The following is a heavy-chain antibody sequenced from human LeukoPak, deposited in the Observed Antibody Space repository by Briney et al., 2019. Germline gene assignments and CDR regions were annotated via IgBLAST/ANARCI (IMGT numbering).Heavy chain of an antibody. CDR1: GGSFSGYY. J-gene: IGHJ5*02. V-gene: IGHV4-34*01. CDR3: ARGWESITGTRGFDP. Sequence: SETLSLTCAVYGGSFSGYYWSRIRQPPGKGLEWIGEINHSGSTNYNPSLKSRVTISVDTSKNQFSLKLSSVTAADTAVYYCARGWESITGTRGFDPWGQGTLVTVSS. CDR2: INHSGST. D-gene: IGHD1-7*01.